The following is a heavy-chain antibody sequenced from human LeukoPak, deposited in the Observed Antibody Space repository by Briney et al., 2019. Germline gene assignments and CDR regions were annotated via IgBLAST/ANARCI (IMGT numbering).Heavy chain of an antibody. J-gene: IGHJ4*02. D-gene: IGHD3-22*01. CDR3: ARDCTYDSSGPSVPNPVDY. CDR2: ISVYNGNI. V-gene: IGHV1-18*01. Sequence: GASVKVSCKASGYTFTNYGISWVRQAPGQGLEWMGWISVYNGNINYAQKFQGRVTMTRDTSISTAYMELSRLRSDDTAVYYCARDCTYDSSGPSVPNPVDYWGQGTLVTVSS. CDR1: GYTFTNYG.